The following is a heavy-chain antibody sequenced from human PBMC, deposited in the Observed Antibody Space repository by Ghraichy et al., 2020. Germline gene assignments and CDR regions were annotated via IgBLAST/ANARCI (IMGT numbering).Heavy chain of an antibody. CDR1: GGSISSGGYY. Sequence: SETMSLTCAVSGGSISSGGYYWSWIRQHPGKGLEWIGYIYYSGNTYYNPSLKSRLTISVDASKNQFSLKLGSVTAADTAVYYCARGRPGYSYAAFDFWGQGTLVTVSS. CDR3: ARGRPGYSYAAFDF. CDR2: IYYSGNT. J-gene: IGHJ4*02. D-gene: IGHD5-18*01. V-gene: IGHV4-31*11.